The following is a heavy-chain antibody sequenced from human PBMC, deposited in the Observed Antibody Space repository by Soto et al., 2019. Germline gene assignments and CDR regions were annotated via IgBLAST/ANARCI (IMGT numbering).Heavy chain of an antibody. V-gene: IGHV1-2*04. J-gene: IGHJ6*02. CDR2: NNPKSGGT. CDR1: GYSFTDYH. Sequence: ASVKVSCKASGYSFTDYHIHWVRQAPGQGLEWLGRNNPKSGGTSTAQKFQGWVTMTTDTSISTASMELTRRTSDDTAIYYCARGDSTDCSNGVCSFFYNHVMDVWGQGTTVTVSS. D-gene: IGHD2-8*01. CDR3: ARGDSTDCSNGVCSFFYNHVMDV.